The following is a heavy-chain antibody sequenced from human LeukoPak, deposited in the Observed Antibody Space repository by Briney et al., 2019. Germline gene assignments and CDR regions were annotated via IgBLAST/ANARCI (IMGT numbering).Heavy chain of an antibody. D-gene: IGHD5-18*01. CDR3: AGLRYTYGKNFDY. CDR1: GFTFRAYW. V-gene: IGHV3-7*01. CDR2: INQDGSEK. Sequence: GGSLRLSCAASGFTFRAYWMSWVRPAPGKGLEWVANINQDGSEKDYVDAVKGRFTISRHNDRNSLYLQMKTRRAEDTAVYYCAGLRYTYGKNFDYWGQGALVTVSS. J-gene: IGHJ4*02.